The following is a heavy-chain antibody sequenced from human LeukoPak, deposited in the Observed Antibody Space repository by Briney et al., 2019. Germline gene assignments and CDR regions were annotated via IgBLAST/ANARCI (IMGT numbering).Heavy chain of an antibody. J-gene: IGHJ6*03. CDR1: GGSISSSSYY. CDR3: ASATTVTPSYYYYYMDV. V-gene: IGHV4-39*01. Sequence: SETLSLTCTVSGGSISSSSYYWGWIRQPPGKGLEWIGSIYYSGSTYYNPSLKSRVTISVDTSKNQFSLKLSSVTAAVTAVYYCASATTVTPSYYYYYMDVWGKGTTVTISS. CDR2: IYYSGST. D-gene: IGHD4-17*01.